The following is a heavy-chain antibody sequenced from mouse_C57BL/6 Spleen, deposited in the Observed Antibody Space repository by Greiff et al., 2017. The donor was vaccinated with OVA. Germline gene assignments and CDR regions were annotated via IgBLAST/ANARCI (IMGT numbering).Heavy chain of an antibody. CDR2: IWGDGST. Sequence: VKLMESGPGLVAPSQSLSITCTVSGFSLTSYGVSWVRQPPGKGLEWLGVIWGDGSTNYHSALISRLRISKDNSKSQVFLKQNSLQTDNTATYYSAKPGGDYAMDDWGQGTSGTVSS. CDR1: GFSLTSYG. V-gene: IGHV2-3*01. CDR3: AKPGGDYAMDD. J-gene: IGHJ4*01.